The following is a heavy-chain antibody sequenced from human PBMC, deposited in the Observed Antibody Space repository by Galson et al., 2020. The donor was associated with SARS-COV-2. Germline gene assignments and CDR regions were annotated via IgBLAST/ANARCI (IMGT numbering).Heavy chain of an antibody. CDR1: GYTFTGYY. V-gene: IGHV1-2*06. CDR2: INPNSGGT. J-gene: IGHJ5*02. D-gene: IGHD3-10*01. Sequence: ASVTVSCKASGYTFTGYYMHWVRQAPGQGLEWMGRINPNSGGTNYAQKFQGRVTMTRDTSISTAYMELSRLRSDDTAVYYCARDIGFGELLNWFDPWGQGTLVTVSS. CDR3: ARDIGFGELLNWFDP.